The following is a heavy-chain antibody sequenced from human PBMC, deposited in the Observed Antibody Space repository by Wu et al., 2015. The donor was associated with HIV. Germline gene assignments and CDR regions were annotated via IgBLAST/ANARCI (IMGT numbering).Heavy chain of an antibody. D-gene: IGHD2-15*01. Sequence: QVQLVQSGAEVKKPGASVKVSCKASGYTFTGYYTHWVRQAPGQGLEWMGWINPNSGGTNYAQKFQGRVTMTRDTSISTAYMELSRLRSDDTAVYYCARAYCSGGSCFAFDIWGQGTMVTVSS. CDR2: INPNSGGT. CDR1: GYTFTGYY. CDR3: ARAYCSGGSCFAFDI. V-gene: IGHV1-2*02. J-gene: IGHJ3*02.